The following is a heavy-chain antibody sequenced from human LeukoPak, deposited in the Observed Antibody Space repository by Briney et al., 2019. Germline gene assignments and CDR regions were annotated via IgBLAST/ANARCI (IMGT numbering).Heavy chain of an antibody. CDR2: INPNSGGT. D-gene: IGHD6-13*01. Sequence: ASVKVSCTASGYTFTGYYMHWVRQAPGQGLEWMGWINPNSGGTHYAQKFQGRVTMTRDTSITTAYMELSRLTSDDAAVYYCARDIGQQREYGMDVWGQGTTVTVSS. CDR3: ARDIGQQREYGMDV. V-gene: IGHV1-2*02. J-gene: IGHJ6*02. CDR1: GYTFTGYY.